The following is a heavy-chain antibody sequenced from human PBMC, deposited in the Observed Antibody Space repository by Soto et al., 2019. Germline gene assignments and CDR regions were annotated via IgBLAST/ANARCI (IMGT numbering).Heavy chain of an antibody. CDR2: INPNSGGT. CDR1: GYTFTGYY. V-gene: IGHV1-2*02. Sequence: SVKVSCEASGYTFTGYYMHWVRQAPVQGLEWMGWINPNSGGTNYAQKFQGRVTMTRDTSISTAYMELSRLRSDDTAVYYCARFNRDGYNYYGMDVWGQGTTVTVSS. CDR3: ARFNRDGYNYYGMDV. J-gene: IGHJ6*02.